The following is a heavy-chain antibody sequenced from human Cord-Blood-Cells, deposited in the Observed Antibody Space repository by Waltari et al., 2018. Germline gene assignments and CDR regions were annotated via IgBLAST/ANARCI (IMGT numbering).Heavy chain of an antibody. CDR1: GFNFGDYA. D-gene: IGHD3-10*01. J-gene: IGHJ4*02. CDR3: TRGHGSGSYSTDFDY. CDR2: IRSKAYGGTT. Sequence: EVQLVESGGGLVKPGRSLRLPCTASGFNFGDYAMSWVRQPRGKGMGWVGFIRSKAYGGTTEYAASVKGRFTISRDDSKSIAYLQMNSLKTEDTAVYYCTRGHGSGSYSTDFDYWGQGTLVTVSS. V-gene: IGHV3-49*04.